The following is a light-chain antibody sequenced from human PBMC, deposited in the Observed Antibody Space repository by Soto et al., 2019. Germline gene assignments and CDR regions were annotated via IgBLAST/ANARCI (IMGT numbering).Light chain of an antibody. J-gene: IGKJ2*01. CDR2: GAF. V-gene: IGKV3-15*01. CDR1: QSVSTN. Sequence: EIVMTQSPATLSVSPGERATLSCRASQSVSTNLAWYQQKPGQAPRLLIYGAFTRATGVPARFSGSGSGTEFTLTISSLQSEDLAVYYCQQFNNWPPKYTFGQGTKLEIK. CDR3: QQFNNWPPKYT.